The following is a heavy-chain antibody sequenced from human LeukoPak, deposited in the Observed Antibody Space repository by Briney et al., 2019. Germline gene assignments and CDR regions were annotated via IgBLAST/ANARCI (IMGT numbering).Heavy chain of an antibody. D-gene: IGHD6-19*01. CDR2: IYHSGST. CDR1: GYSISSGYY. V-gene: IGHV4-38-2*02. Sequence: SETLSLTCTVSGYSISSGYYWGWIRQPPGKGLEWIGSIYHSGSTYYNPSLKSRVTISVDTSKNQFSLKLSSVTAADTAVYYCASTPSSGWYMVDYWGQGTLVTVSS. J-gene: IGHJ4*02. CDR3: ASTPSSGWYMVDY.